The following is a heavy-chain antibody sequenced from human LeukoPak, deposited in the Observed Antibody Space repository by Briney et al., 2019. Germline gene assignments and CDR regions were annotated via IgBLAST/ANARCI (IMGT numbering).Heavy chain of an antibody. CDR1: GFTFSSYG. Sequence: PGGSLRLSCAASGFTFSSYGMHWVRQAPGKGLEWVAVISYDGNNKYYADSVKGRFTISRDNSKNTLYLQMNSLRAEDTAVFYCAKDNSDYYGPGSYYTGPFDYWGQGTLVTVSS. CDR3: AKDNSDYYGPGSYYTGPFDY. CDR2: ISYDGNNK. V-gene: IGHV3-30*18. D-gene: IGHD3-10*01. J-gene: IGHJ4*02.